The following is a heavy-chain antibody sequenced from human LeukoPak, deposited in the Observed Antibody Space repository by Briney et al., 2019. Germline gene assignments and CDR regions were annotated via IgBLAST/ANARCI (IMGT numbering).Heavy chain of an antibody. Sequence: SETLSLTCTVSGGSVSGYYWSWIRQPPGKGLEWIGYIYYSGNTNYNPSLKSRLIMSLDTSKNHFSLKLNSVTAADTAVYYCARHKDSGDYPLDYWGQGILVSVSS. CDR3: ARHKDSGDYPLDY. CDR2: IYYSGNT. CDR1: GGSVSGYY. V-gene: IGHV4-59*02. D-gene: IGHD4-17*01. J-gene: IGHJ4*02.